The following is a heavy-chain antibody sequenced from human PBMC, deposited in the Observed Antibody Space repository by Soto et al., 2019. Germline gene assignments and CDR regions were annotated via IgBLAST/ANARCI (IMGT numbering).Heavy chain of an antibody. V-gene: IGHV2-5*01. CDR1: GFSLSTSGVG. Sequence: SGPTLVKPTQTLTLTCTFSGFSLSTSGVGVGWIRQPPGKALEWLALIYWNDDKRYSPSLKSRLTITKDTSKNQVVLTMTNMDPVDTATYYCAHRLREAVAGTYYYYGMDIWGQGTTVTVSS. D-gene: IGHD6-19*01. CDR2: IYWNDDK. J-gene: IGHJ6*02. CDR3: AHRLREAVAGTYYYYGMDI.